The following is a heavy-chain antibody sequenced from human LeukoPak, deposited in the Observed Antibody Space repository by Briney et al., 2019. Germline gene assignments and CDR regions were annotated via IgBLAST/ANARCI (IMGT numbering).Heavy chain of an antibody. CDR2: INANSGDT. CDR3: AKGLSTGWFDP. J-gene: IGHJ5*02. Sequence: VASVKVSCKASGYTFIAYYLHWVRQAPGQGLEWMGWINANSGDTNYAQKFQGRVTMTRDTSISTAYMDLSRLTSDDTAVYYCAKGLSTGWFDPWGQGTLVTVSS. D-gene: IGHD2-2*01. CDR1: GYTFIAYY. V-gene: IGHV1-2*02.